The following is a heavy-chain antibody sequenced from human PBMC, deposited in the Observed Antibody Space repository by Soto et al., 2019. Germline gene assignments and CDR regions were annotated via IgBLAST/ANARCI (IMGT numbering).Heavy chain of an antibody. D-gene: IGHD3-3*01. CDR1: GFTFSSYW. CDR2: IKQDGSEK. Sequence: SLRLSCAASGFTFSSYWMSWVRQAPGKGLEWVANIKQDGSEKYYVDSVKDRFTISRDNAKNSLYLQMKSLRAEDTAVYYCAKATRSGITIFGVVTLDAFDIWGQGTMVTVSS. J-gene: IGHJ3*02. V-gene: IGHV3-7*01. CDR3: AKATRSGITIFGVVTLDAFDI.